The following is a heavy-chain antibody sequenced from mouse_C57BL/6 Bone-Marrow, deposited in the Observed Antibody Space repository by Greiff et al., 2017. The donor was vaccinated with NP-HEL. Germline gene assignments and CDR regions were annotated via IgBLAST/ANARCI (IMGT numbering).Heavy chain of an antibody. CDR3: ARKGSTVVGPSWYFDV. CDR2: IWSGGST. D-gene: IGHD1-1*01. Sequence: QVQLKESGPGLVQPSQSLSITCTVSGFSLTSYGVHWVRQSPGKGLEWLGVIWSGGSTDYNAAFISRLSISKDNSKSQVFFKMNSLQADDTAIYYCARKGSTVVGPSWYFDVWGTGTTVTVSS. V-gene: IGHV2-2*01. J-gene: IGHJ1*03. CDR1: GFSLTSYG.